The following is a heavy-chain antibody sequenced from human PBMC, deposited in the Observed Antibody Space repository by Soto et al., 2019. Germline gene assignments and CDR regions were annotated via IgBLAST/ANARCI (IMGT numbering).Heavy chain of an antibody. CDR3: ARVDHRGYFAILTGY. D-gene: IGHD3-9*01. V-gene: IGHV4-31*03. CDR2: IYDSVNT. CDR1: GDSLSSGGHY. Sequence: PSETLSLTCTVSGDSLSSGGHYWSWIRQHPGKGLEWIGHIYDSVNTYYSPSLRSRVTISADMSKNQFSLNLRSVTAADTAVYYCARVDHRGYFAILTGYGGRGTLIAVSS. J-gene: IGHJ4*02.